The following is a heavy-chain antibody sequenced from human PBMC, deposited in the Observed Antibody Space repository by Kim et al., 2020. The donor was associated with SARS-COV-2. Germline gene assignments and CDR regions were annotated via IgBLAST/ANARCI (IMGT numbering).Heavy chain of an antibody. Sequence: GGSLRLSCAASGFTFSSYAMHWVRQAPGKGLEWVAVISYDGSNKYYADSVKGRFTISRDNSKNTLYLQMNSLRAEDTAVYYCARDGVDMITFGGVIPFDYWGQGTLVTVSS. D-gene: IGHD3-16*02. CDR1: GFTFSSYA. J-gene: IGHJ4*02. CDR2: ISYDGSNK. V-gene: IGHV3-30*04. CDR3: ARDGVDMITFGGVIPFDY.